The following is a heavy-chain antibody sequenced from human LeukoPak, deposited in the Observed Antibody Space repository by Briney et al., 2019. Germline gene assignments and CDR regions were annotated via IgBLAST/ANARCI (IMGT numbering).Heavy chain of an antibody. CDR2: IYYSGST. CDR1: GGSVSFYY. J-gene: IGHJ6*02. CDR3: ARDARGSSYMDV. D-gene: IGHD3-10*01. Sequence: SETLSLTCTVSGGSVSFYYWSWIRQPPGKGLEWIGYIYYSGSTNYNPSLKSRVAISVDTSKNQFSLKVSSVTAADTAVYYCARDARGSSYMDVWGQGTTVTVSS. V-gene: IGHV4-59*02.